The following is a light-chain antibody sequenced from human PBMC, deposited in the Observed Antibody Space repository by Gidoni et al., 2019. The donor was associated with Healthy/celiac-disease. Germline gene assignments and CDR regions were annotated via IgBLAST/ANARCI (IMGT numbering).Light chain of an antibody. CDR3: AAWDDSLNGAVV. CDR1: S. J-gene: IGLJ2*01. Sequence: QSVLTQPPSASGTPGQRVTISCSGSSPKLLIYSNNQRPSGVPDRFSGSKSGTSASLAISGLQSEDEADYYCAAWDDSLNGAVVFGGGTKLTVL. CDR2: SNN. V-gene: IGLV1-44*01.